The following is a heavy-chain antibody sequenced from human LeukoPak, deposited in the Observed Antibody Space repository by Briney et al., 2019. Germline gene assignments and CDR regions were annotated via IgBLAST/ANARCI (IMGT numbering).Heavy chain of an antibody. CDR2: ISRSDNTI. J-gene: IGHJ4*02. D-gene: IGHD3-9*01. CDR1: GFTFSDYY. V-gene: IGHV3-11*04. CDR3: ARILGLAHDY. Sequence: PGGSLRLSCAASGFTFSDYYMSWIRQAPGKGLEWVSYISRSDNTIYYADSVKGRFTISRDNAKNPLYLQMNSLRAEDTAVYYCARILGLAHDYWGQGTLVTVSS.